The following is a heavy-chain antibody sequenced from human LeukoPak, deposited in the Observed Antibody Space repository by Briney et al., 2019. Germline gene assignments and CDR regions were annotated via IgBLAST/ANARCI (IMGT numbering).Heavy chain of an antibody. J-gene: IGHJ4*02. D-gene: IGHD5-24*01. Sequence: GGSLRLSCATSGFTFRNYGMHWVRQAPGKGLEWVAIIWYDGTKTYYADSVKGRFTISRDSSKNTLYLQMNSLSAEDTAMYYCARPSPYTIMDYWGQGTLVTVSS. CDR3: ARPSPYTIMDY. CDR2: IWYDGTKT. CDR1: GFTFRNYG. V-gene: IGHV3-33*01.